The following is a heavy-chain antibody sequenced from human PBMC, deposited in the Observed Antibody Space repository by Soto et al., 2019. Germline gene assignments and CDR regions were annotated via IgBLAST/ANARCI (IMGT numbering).Heavy chain of an antibody. J-gene: IGHJ4*02. D-gene: IGHD3-3*01. CDR2: IYYSGST. Sequence: PSWTLSLTCTVSGGSISSSSYYWGWIRQPPGKGLEWIGSIYYSGSTYYNPSLKSRVTISVDTSKNQFSLKLSSVTAADTAVYYCARLGNTIFGVVISPPDYWGQGTLVTGSS. V-gene: IGHV4-39*01. CDR3: ARLGNTIFGVVISPPDY. CDR1: GGSISSSSYY.